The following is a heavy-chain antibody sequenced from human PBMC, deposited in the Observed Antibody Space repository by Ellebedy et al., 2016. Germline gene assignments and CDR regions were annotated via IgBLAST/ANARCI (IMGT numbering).Heavy chain of an antibody. V-gene: IGHV4-59*08. J-gene: IGHJ3*02. CDR1: GGSISSYY. CDR2: IYYSGST. Sequence: SETLSLTCTVSGGSISSYYWSWIRQPPGKGLEWIGYIYYSGSTNYNPSLKSRVTISVDTSKNQFSLKLSSVTAADTAVYYCARLLGYSGYPGGTFDIWGQGTMVTVSS. D-gene: IGHD5-12*01. CDR3: ARLLGYSGYPGGTFDI.